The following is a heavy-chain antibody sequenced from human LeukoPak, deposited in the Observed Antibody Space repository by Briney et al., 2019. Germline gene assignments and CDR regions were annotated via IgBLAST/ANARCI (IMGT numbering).Heavy chain of an antibody. CDR3: ARDLRDDSSGYYIGLMGDAFDI. Sequence: ASVLVSCKASGYTFTSYSMNWVRQAPGQGVEWMGWINTNTGYATHPQGFTGRFVFSLDTSVSTAYLQISSLKAEDTAVYYAARDLRDDSSGYYIGLMGDAFDIWGQGTMVTVSS. CDR2: INTNTGYA. CDR1: GYTFTSYS. V-gene: IGHV7-4-1*02. D-gene: IGHD3-22*01. J-gene: IGHJ3*02.